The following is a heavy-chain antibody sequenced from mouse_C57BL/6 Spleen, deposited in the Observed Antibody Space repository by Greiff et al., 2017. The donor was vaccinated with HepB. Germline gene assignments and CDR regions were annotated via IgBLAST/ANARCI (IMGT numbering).Heavy chain of an antibody. J-gene: IGHJ2*01. CDR3: ARDYYGSSSDY. CDR1: GYAFTNYL. CDR2: INPGSGGT. D-gene: IGHD1-1*01. V-gene: IGHV1-54*01. Sequence: VQLKESGAELVRPGTSVKVSCKASGYAFTNYLIEWVKQRPGQGLEWIGVINPGSGGTNYNEKFKGKATLTADKSSSTAYMQLSSLTSEDSAVYFCARDYYGSSSDYWGQGTTLTVSS.